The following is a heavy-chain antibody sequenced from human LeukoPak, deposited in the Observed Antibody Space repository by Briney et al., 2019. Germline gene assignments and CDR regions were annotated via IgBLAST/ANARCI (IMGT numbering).Heavy chain of an antibody. D-gene: IGHD2-15*01. CDR1: GGTFSSYA. J-gene: IGHJ3*02. CDR3: ARGGLGCSGGSCYSAFDI. V-gene: IGHV1-69*05. CDR2: TIPIFGTA. Sequence: ASVKVSCKASGGTFSSYAISWVRQAPGQGLEWMGRTIPIFGTANYAQKFQGRVTITTDESTSTAYMELSSLRSEDTAVYYCARGGLGCSGGSCYSAFDIWGQGTMVTVSS.